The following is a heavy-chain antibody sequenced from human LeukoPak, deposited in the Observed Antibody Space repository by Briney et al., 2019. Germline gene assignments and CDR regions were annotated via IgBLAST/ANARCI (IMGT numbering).Heavy chain of an antibody. Sequence: GGSLRLSCAASGFTFSSYGMHWVRQAPGKGLEWVAVIWYDGSNKYYADSVKGRFTISRDNSKNTLYLQMNGLRAEDTAVYYCARPAQSGYCSSTSCYWGDDAFDIWGQGTMVTVSS. CDR2: IWYDGSNK. CDR1: GFTFSSYG. V-gene: IGHV3-33*01. J-gene: IGHJ3*02. CDR3: ARPAQSGYCSSTSCYWGDDAFDI. D-gene: IGHD2-2*01.